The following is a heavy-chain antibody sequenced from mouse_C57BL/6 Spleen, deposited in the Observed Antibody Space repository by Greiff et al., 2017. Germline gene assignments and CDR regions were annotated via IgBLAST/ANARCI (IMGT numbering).Heavy chain of an antibody. CDR1: GYTFTDYE. J-gene: IGHJ2*01. Sequence: QVQLKESGAELVRPGASVTLSCKASGYTFTDYEMHWVKQTPVHGLEWIGAIDPETGGTAYNQKFKGKAILTADKSSSTAYMELRSLTSEDSAVYYCTSRDYYGSSDYWGQGTTLTVSS. V-gene: IGHV1-15*01. CDR2: IDPETGGT. D-gene: IGHD1-1*01. CDR3: TSRDYYGSSDY.